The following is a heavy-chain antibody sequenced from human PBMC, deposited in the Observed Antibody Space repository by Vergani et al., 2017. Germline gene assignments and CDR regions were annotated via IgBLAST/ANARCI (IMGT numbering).Heavy chain of an antibody. CDR2: FDPEDGET. V-gene: IGHV1-24*01. Sequence: QVQLVQSGAEVKKPGASVKVSCKVSGYTLTELSMHWVRQAPGKGLEWMGGFDPEDGETIYAQKFQGRVTMTEDTSTDTAYMELSSVRSDDPSVYYCATSDGGATSFDYWGQGTLVTVSS. D-gene: IGHD1-26*01. CDR1: GYTLTELS. CDR3: ATSDGGATSFDY. J-gene: IGHJ4*02.